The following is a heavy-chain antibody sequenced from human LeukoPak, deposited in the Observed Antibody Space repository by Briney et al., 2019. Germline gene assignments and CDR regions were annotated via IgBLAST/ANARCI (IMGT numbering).Heavy chain of an antibody. CDR2: INPSGGST. CDR3: AGAGLQRDGYNSVHDAFDI. D-gene: IGHD5-24*01. V-gene: IGHV1-46*01. CDR1: GYTFTSYD. J-gene: IGHJ3*02. Sequence: ASVKVSCKASGYTFTSYDINWVRQAPGQGLEWMGIINPSGGSTSYAQKFQGRVTMTRDMSTSTVYMELSSLRSEDTAVYYCAGAGLQRDGYNSVHDAFDIWGQGTMVTVSS.